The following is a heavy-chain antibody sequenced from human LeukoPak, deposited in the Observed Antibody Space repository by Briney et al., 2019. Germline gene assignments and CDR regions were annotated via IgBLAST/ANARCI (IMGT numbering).Heavy chain of an antibody. D-gene: IGHD3-3*01. V-gene: IGHV3-30-3*01. CDR3: ARGDDFWRGYYYYMDV. CDR1: GFTFSHYT. CDR2: ISYDGSNK. J-gene: IGHJ6*03. Sequence: GGSLRLSCAASGFTFSHYTIHWARQAPGKGLEWVAVISYDGSNKYYGDSVKGRFTISRDNSNNTLYLQMNSLRPEDTAVYYCARGDDFWRGYYYYMDVWGKGTTVTVSS.